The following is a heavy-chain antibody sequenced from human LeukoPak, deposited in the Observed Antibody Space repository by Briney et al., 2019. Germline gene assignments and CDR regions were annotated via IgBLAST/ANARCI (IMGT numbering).Heavy chain of an antibody. J-gene: IGHJ4*02. D-gene: IGHD3-10*01. CDR2: INSDGSST. CDR3: ARVPLDLIWFGELLPDY. V-gene: IGHV3-74*01. Sequence: GSLRLSCAASGFTFSSYWMHWVRQAPGKGLVWVSRINSDGSSTSYADSVKGRFTISGDNAKNTLYLQMNSLRAEDTAVYYCARVPLDLIWFGELLPDYWGQGTLVTVSS. CDR1: GFTFSSYW.